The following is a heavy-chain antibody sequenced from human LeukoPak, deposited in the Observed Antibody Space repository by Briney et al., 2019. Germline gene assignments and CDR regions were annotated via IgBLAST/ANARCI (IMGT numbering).Heavy chain of an antibody. CDR1: GFTFSSYS. CDR3: AKAQHYDILTSLYGMDV. Sequence: GGSLRLSCAASGFTFSSYSMNWVRQAPGKGLEWVSSISSSSSYIYYADSVKGRFTISRDNAKNSLYLQMNSLRAEDTALYYCAKAQHYDILTSLYGMDVWGQGTTVTVSS. J-gene: IGHJ6*02. D-gene: IGHD3-9*01. V-gene: IGHV3-21*04. CDR2: ISSSSSYI.